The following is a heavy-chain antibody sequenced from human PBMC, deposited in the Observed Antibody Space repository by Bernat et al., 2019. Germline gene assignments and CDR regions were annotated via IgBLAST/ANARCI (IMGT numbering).Heavy chain of an antibody. CDR1: GGSFSGYY. CDR3: AGGPGRGWFNP. J-gene: IGHJ5*02. D-gene: IGHD3-10*01. CDR2: INHSGST. V-gene: IGHV4-34*01. Sequence: QVQLQQWGAGLLKPSETLSLTCAVYGGSFSGYYWSWIRQPPGKGLEWIGEINHSGSTRYNPSLKSRVTISVDTSETQFSLNLNSVTAAETAVYYCAGGPGRGWFNPWGQGTRVTVSS.